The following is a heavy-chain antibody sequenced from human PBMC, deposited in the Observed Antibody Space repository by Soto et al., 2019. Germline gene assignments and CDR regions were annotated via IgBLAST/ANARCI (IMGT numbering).Heavy chain of an antibody. V-gene: IGHV4-34*01. J-gene: IGHJ5*02. D-gene: IGHD2-21*02. CDR2: INHSGST. Sequence: PSDTLSLTCAVYGGSFSGYYLIWIRQPPGKGLEWIGEINHSGSTNYNPSLKSRVTISVDTSKNQFPLKLSSVTAADTAVYYCARGRLLSRSSRFDPWGQGTLVTVSS. CDR3: ARGRLLSRSSRFDP. CDR1: GGSFSGYY.